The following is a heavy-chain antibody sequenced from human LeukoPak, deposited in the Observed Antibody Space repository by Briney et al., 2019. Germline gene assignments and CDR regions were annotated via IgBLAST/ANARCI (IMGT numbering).Heavy chain of an antibody. CDR1: GGSISSYY. J-gene: IGHJ6*02. CDR3: ARVSVAATYYYGMDV. D-gene: IGHD2-15*01. Sequence: SETLSLTCTVSGGSISSYYWSWIRQPPGKGLEWIGEINHSGSTNYNPSLKSRVTISVDTSKNQFSLKLSSVTAADTAVYYCARVSVAATYYYGMDVWGQGTTVTVSS. CDR2: INHSGST. V-gene: IGHV4-34*01.